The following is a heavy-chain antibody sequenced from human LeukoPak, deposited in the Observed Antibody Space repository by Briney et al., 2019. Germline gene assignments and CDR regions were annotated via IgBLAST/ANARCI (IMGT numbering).Heavy chain of an antibody. CDR1: GGSISSYY. J-gene: IGHJ3*02. CDR2: IYYSGST. D-gene: IGHD6-13*01. V-gene: IGHV4-59*01. Sequence: LETLSLTCTVSGGSISSYYWSWIRQPPGKGLEWLGYIYYSGSTNYNPSLKSRVTISVDTSKNQFSLKLSSVTAADTAVYYCGRGGIAAAGDAFDIWGQGTMVTVSS. CDR3: GRGGIAAAGDAFDI.